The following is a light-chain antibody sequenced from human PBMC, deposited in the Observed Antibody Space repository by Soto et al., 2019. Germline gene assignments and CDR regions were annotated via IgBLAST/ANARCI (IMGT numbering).Light chain of an antibody. CDR3: CSYAGSSV. CDR2: EGS. CDR1: SSDVGSYNL. V-gene: IGLV2-23*01. J-gene: IGLJ1*01. Sequence: QSVLTQPGSVSGSPGQSITISCTGTSSDVGSYNLVSWYQQHPGKAPKLMIYEGSKRPSGVSNRFSGSKSGNTASLTISGLQAEDEADYYCCSYAGSSVFGTGTKVTVL.